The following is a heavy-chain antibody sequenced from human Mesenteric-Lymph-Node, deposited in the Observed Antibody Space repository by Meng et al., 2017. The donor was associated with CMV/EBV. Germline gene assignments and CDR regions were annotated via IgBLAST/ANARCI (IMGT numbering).Heavy chain of an antibody. J-gene: IGHJ5*02. CDR1: RSISRRGYY. Sequence: RSISRRGYYWSWIRQHPGKGLESIGYIYYSGSTYYNPSLKSRVTISVDTSKNQFSLKLSSVTAADTAVYYCARAGGVVVPAAMFDPWGQGTLVTVSS. CDR2: IYYSGST. CDR3: ARAGGVVVPAAMFDP. D-gene: IGHD2-2*01. V-gene: IGHV4-31*02.